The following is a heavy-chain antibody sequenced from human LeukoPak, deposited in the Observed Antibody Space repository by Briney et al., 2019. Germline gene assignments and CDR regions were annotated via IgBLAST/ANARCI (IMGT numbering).Heavy chain of an antibody. Sequence: ASVKVSFKASGFTFTGYYMHWVRQAPGQGLEWMGWVYPYSGGTDYAQKFQDRVTMTGDTSISTAYMELSRLRSDDTAVYYCARTTSERIAAAPLDYWGQGTLVTVSS. CDR2: VYPYSGGT. J-gene: IGHJ4*02. D-gene: IGHD6-13*01. V-gene: IGHV1-2*02. CDR3: ARTTSERIAAAPLDY. CDR1: GFTFTGYY.